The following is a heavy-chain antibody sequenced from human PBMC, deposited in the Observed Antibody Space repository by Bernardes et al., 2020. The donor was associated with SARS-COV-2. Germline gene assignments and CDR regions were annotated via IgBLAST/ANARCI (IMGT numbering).Heavy chain of an antibody. CDR1: GFTFRKYH. D-gene: IGHD3-3*01. Sequence: GGSLRLSCAASGFTFRKYHLHWVRQAPGKGLEWVAVISYDGSNKYYGDSVKGRFTISRDNSKNTLYLQMNSLRGEDTALYYCARERNGNDLWNGYYFDYWGQGTQVTVSS. V-gene: IGHV3-30-3*01. J-gene: IGHJ4*02. CDR2: ISYDGSNK. CDR3: ARERNGNDLWNGYYFDY.